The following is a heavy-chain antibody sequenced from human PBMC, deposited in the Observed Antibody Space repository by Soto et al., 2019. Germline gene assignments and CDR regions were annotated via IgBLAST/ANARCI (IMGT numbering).Heavy chain of an antibody. Sequence: QVQLQESGPGLVKPSQTLSLTCTVSGGSISSGGYYWSWIRQHPGKGLEWIGYIYYSGSTYYNPSLKSRVTIPVDTSKNQFSLKLSSVTAADTAVYYCARQSHCSSTSCYALNWFDPWGQGTLVTVSS. V-gene: IGHV4-31*03. CDR1: GGSISSGGYY. CDR3: ARQSHCSSTSCYALNWFDP. CDR2: IYYSGST. J-gene: IGHJ5*02. D-gene: IGHD2-2*01.